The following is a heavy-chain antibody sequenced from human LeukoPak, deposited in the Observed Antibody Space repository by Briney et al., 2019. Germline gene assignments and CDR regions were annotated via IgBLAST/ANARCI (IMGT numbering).Heavy chain of an antibody. D-gene: IGHD2-15*01. CDR3: AKPADLVVPWGLFDY. J-gene: IGHJ4*02. CDR2: ISYDGSNK. Sequence: PGGSLRLSCAASGFTFSSYAMHWVRQAPGKGLEWVAVISYDGSNKYYADSVKGRFTISRDNSKDTLYLQMNSLRAEDTAVYYCAKPADLVVPWGLFDYWGQGTLVTVSS. V-gene: IGHV3-30*04. CDR1: GFTFSSYA.